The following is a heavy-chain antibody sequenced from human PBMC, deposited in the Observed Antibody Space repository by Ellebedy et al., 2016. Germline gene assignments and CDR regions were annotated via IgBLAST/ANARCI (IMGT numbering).Heavy chain of an antibody. V-gene: IGHV3-23*01. Sequence: GGSLRLSCAASGFTFSSYAMSWVRQAPGKGLEWVSAISGSGGSTYYADSVKGRFTISRDNSKNTLYLRMNSLRAEDTAVYYCASLRFDYFDYWGQGTLVTVSS. D-gene: IGHD3-10*01. CDR3: ASLRFDYFDY. J-gene: IGHJ4*02. CDR1: GFTFSSYA. CDR2: ISGSGGST.